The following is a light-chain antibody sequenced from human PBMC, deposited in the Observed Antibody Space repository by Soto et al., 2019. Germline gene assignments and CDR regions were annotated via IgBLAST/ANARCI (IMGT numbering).Light chain of an antibody. CDR3: QTWGTGIVV. J-gene: IGLJ2*01. Sequence: QLVLTQSPSASASLGASVKLTCTLSSGHSSYAIAWHQQQPEKGPRYLMKLNSDGSHSKGDGIPDRFSGSSSWAERYLTISSLQSEDEADYYCQTWGTGIVVFGGGTKVTVL. CDR1: SGHSSYA. CDR2: LNSDGSH. V-gene: IGLV4-69*01.